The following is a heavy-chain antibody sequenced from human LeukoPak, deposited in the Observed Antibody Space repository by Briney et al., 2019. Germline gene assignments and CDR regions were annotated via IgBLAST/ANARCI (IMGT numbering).Heavy chain of an antibody. V-gene: IGHV3-23*01. CDR3: ARIGDFPDY. CDR1: GFTFSSYA. Sequence: GGSLRLSCAASGFTFSSYAMNWVRQAPGKGLEWVSAMSGTGGRTYYADSVKGRFTISRDNSKNTLYLQMNSLRAEDTAVYYCARIGDFPDYWGQGTLVTVSS. CDR2: MSGTGGRT. D-gene: IGHD2-21*02. J-gene: IGHJ4*02.